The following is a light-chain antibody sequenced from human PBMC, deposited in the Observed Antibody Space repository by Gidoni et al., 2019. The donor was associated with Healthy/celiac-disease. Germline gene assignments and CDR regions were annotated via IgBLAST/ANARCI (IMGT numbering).Light chain of an antibody. CDR2: KAS. V-gene: IGKV1-5*03. Sequence: DIQMTQSPSTLSASVGDSVTITCRASQSISSWLAWYQQKPGKAHKLLIYKASSLESGVPSRCSGSGSGTGFTLTVSSLQPDDFSTYYCQQYNSYSGTFGQGTKVEIK. CDR3: QQYNSYSGT. CDR1: QSISSW. J-gene: IGKJ1*01.